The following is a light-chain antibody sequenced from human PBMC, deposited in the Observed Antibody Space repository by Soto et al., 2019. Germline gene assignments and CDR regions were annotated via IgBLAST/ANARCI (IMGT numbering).Light chain of an antibody. CDR1: QSISSY. CDR3: QQSYSSLAT. V-gene: IGKV1-39*01. Sequence: DIQMTQSPSSLSASVGDRVTITCRASQSISSYLNWYQQKPGKAPNLLIYAASSLQSGVPSRFSGSGSGTDFTLTISSLQPEDFETYYCQQSYSSLATFGGGTKVEIK. J-gene: IGKJ4*01. CDR2: AAS.